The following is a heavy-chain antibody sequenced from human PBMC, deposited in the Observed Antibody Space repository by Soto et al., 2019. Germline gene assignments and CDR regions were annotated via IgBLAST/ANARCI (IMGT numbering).Heavy chain of an antibody. J-gene: IGHJ3*01. CDR2: VSHDGRNT. CDR3: AREEGYCGGGSCFRSAFDL. V-gene: IGHV3-30*03. CDR1: GFTFSDYA. D-gene: IGHD2-15*01. Sequence: PGGSLRLSCAASGFTFSDYAMHWVRQAPGKGLEWVAVVSHDGRNTHYADSVKGRFTISRDSSKNTVSLEMNSLRAEDTAVYYCAREEGYCGGGSCFRSAFDLWGQGTVVTVSS.